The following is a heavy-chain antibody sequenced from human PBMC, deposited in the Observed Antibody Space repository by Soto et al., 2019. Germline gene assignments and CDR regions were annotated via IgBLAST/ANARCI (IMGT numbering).Heavy chain of an antibody. CDR1: GGTFSSYA. CDR2: IIPIFGTA. CDR3: ARTKGTATTPSSYYSRHI. V-gene: IGHV1-69*13. Sequence: ASVKVSCKASGGTFSSYAISWVRQAPGQGLEWMGGIIPIFGTANYAQKFQGRVTITADESTSTAYMELSSLRSEDTAVYYCARTKGTATTPSSYYSRHICHQETTFTVSS. J-gene: IGHJ6*02. D-gene: IGHD1-1*01.